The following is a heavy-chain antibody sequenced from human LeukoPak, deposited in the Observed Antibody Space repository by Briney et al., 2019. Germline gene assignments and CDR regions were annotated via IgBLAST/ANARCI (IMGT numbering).Heavy chain of an antibody. CDR3: AGDVGELLLDY. Sequence: GGSLRLSCAASGFTLSSYSMNWVRQAPGKGLEWVSYISSSSSTIYYADSVKGRFTISRDNAKNSLYLQMNSLRAEDTAVYYCAGDVGELLLDYWGQGTLVTVSS. V-gene: IGHV3-48*01. J-gene: IGHJ4*02. CDR2: ISSSSSTI. CDR1: GFTLSSYS. D-gene: IGHD1-26*01.